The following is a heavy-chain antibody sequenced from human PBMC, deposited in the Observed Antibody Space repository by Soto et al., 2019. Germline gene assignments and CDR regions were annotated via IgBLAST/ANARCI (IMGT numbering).Heavy chain of an antibody. CDR1: GGSISSGGYY. J-gene: IGHJ6*02. CDR3: ARDSSMIVVGPLGMDV. D-gene: IGHD3-22*01. Sequence: SETLSLTCTVSGGSISSGGYYWSWISQQPGKGLEWIGYIYYSGSTNYNPSLKSRVTISVDTSKNQFSLKLSSVTAADTAVYYCARDSSMIVVGPLGMDVWGQGTTVTVSS. CDR2: IYYSGST. V-gene: IGHV4-61*08.